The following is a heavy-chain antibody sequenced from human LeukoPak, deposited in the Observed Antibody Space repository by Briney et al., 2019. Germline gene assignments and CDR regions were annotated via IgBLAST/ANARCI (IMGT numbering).Heavy chain of an antibody. J-gene: IGHJ6*02. D-gene: IGHD6-19*01. CDR2: MNPNSGNT. CDR3: ARYSSGWYPGGMDV. Sequence: GASVKVSCKASGYTFTSYDINWVRQATGQGLEWMGWMNPNSGNTSYAQKFQGRVTMTRNTSISTAYMELSSLRSEDTAVYYCARYSSGWYPGGMDVWGQGTTVTVSS. V-gene: IGHV1-8*01. CDR1: GYTFTSYD.